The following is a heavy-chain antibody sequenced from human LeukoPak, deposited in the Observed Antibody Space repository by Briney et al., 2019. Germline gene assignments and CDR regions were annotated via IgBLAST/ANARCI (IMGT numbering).Heavy chain of an antibody. CDR3: ARAGTNYGGNSGGWFDP. CDR2: IYYIGST. Sequence: KPSETLSLTCTVAGGSISRYYWSWIRQPPGKGLEWIGYIYYIGSTNYYPSLKSRVTISVDTSKDQFSLKLSSVTAADTAVYYCARAGTNYGGNSGGWFDPWGQGTLVTVSS. V-gene: IGHV4-59*01. CDR1: GGSISRYY. J-gene: IGHJ5*02. D-gene: IGHD4-23*01.